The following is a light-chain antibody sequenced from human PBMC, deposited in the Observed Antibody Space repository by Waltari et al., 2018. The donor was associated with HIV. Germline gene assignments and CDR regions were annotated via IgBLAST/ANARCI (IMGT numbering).Light chain of an antibody. J-gene: IGLJ2*01. CDR2: LNSDGSH. CDR1: SGHSSYV. Sequence: QLVLTQSPSASASLGASVKLTCTLSSGHSSYVIAWHQQQPKKGPRYLMKLNSDGSHFKGDWIPDRFSGSSSGADRYLTIASLQSEDEADYYCQTWGTGIVVFGGGTKLTVL. CDR3: QTWGTGIVV. V-gene: IGLV4-69*01.